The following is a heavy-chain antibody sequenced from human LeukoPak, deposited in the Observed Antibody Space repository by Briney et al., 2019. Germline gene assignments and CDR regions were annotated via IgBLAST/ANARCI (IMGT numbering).Heavy chain of an antibody. CDR2: ISYDGSNK. CDR3: ARGVGSGSRLRAGDY. Sequence: PGRSLRPSCAASGFTFSSYGMHWVRQAPGKGLEWVAVISYDGSNKYYADSVKGRFTISRDNSKNTLYLQMNSLRAEDTAVYYCARGVGSGSRLRAGDYWGQGTLVTVSS. D-gene: IGHD1-26*01. V-gene: IGHV3-30*03. J-gene: IGHJ4*02. CDR1: GFTFSSYG.